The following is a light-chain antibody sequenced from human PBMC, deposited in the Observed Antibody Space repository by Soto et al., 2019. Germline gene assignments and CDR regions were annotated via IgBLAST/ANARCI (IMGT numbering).Light chain of an antibody. J-gene: IGLJ1*01. CDR1: SSDVGGYNF. V-gene: IGLV2-14*01. Sequence: QSVPTQPASVSGSPGQSITISCTGTSSDVGGYNFVSWYQQHPGKAPKLMIYEVSNRPSGVSNRFSGSKSGNTASLTISGLQAEDEADYYCSSYTSSTPLGYVFGTGTKLTVL. CDR3: SSYTSSTPLGYV. CDR2: EVS.